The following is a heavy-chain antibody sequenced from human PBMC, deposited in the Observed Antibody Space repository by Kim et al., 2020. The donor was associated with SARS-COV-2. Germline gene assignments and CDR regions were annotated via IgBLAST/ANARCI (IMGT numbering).Heavy chain of an antibody. CDR1: GFTFSSYA. V-gene: IGHV3-30*04. J-gene: IGHJ4*02. CDR3: ARLPGVTATSDIDY. D-gene: IGHD2-21*02. CDR2: ISYDGSNK. Sequence: GGSLRLSCAASGFTFSSYAMHWVRQAPGKGLEWVAVISYDGSNKYYADSVKGRFTISRDNSKNTLYLQMNSLRAEDTAVYYCARLPGVTATSDIDYWGQGTLVTVSS.